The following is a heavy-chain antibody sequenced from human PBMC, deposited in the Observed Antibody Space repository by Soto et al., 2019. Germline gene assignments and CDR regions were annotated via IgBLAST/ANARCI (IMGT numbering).Heavy chain of an antibody. D-gene: IGHD6-25*01. V-gene: IGHV3-33*01. CDR1: GFTFSSYG. Sequence: GGSLRLSCAASGFTFSSYGMHWVRQAPGKGLEWVAVIWYDGSNKYYADSVKGRFTISRDNSKNTLYLQMNSLRAEDTAVYYCARDPSSAYYYYGMDVWGQGTMVTVSS. CDR3: ARDPSSAYYYYGMDV. CDR2: IWYDGSNK. J-gene: IGHJ6*02.